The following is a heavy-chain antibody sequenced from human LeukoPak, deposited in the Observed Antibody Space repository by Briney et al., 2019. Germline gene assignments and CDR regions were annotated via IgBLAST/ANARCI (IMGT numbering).Heavy chain of an antibody. V-gene: IGHV3-30*02. CDR1: GFTFTSHG. D-gene: IGHD3-16*01. CDR2: IGHDGRDI. CDR3: ARDLIGGWSCDH. J-gene: IGHJ4*02. Sequence: GGSLKPSRKVSGFTFTSHGVAWVRQGPGQGLEWVAYIGHDGRDIYYADSVKGRFTISRDNSKNTVHLQMNSLKVEDTAVYYCARDLIGGWSCDHWGQGTLVTVSS.